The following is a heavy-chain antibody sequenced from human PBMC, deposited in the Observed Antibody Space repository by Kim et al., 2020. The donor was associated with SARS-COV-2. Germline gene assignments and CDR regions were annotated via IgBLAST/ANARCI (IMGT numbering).Heavy chain of an antibody. CDR3: ARDLGGVKGGMDV. D-gene: IGHD3-16*01. V-gene: IGHV7-4-1*02. CDR1: GYIFSSYA. CDR2: INTITGNP. Sequence: ASVKVSCKASGYIFSSYAMNWVRQAPGQGLEWMGWINTITGNPTYAQGFTGRFVFSLDTSVTTAYLQISSLKAEDTGVYYCARDLGGVKGGMDVWGQGTTVTVSS. J-gene: IGHJ6*02.